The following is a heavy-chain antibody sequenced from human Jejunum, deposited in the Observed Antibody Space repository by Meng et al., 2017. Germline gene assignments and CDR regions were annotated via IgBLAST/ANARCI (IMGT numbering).Heavy chain of an antibody. V-gene: IGHV4-4*02. CDR3: ARGGYYSFDY. CDR1: GGAISSVDW. CDR2: IYHSGST. J-gene: IGHJ4*02. Sequence: PGADSRRVTPSETLSLTCAVSGGAISSVDWWTWVRQSPGKVLEWIGEIYHSGSTNYNPSLKSRVTISVDKSKNQFSLKLTSVTAADTAVYYCARGGYYSFDYWGQGTLVTVSS. D-gene: IGHD5-18*01.